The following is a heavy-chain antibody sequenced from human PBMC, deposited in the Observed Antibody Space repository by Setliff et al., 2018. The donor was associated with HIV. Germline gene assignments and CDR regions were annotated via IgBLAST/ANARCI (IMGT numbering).Heavy chain of an antibody. CDR1: GGTFDSYA. Sequence: ASVKVSCKASGGTFDSYAFSWVRQAPGQGLEWMAGIMPIFGTVSHTQKFQGRVRISTDESTNTVYMELTSLRSEDTAVYYCASGENLQPRMDVWGQGTTVTVS. J-gene: IGHJ6*02. V-gene: IGHV1-69*05. CDR3: ASGENLQPRMDV. D-gene: IGHD5-18*01. CDR2: IMPIFGTV.